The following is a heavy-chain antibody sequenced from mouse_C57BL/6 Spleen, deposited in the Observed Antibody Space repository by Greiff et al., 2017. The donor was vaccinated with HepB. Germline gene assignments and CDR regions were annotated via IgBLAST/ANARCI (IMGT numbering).Heavy chain of an antibody. CDR2: IDPSDSET. Sequence: VQLQQPGAELVRPGSSVKLSCKASGYTFTSYWMHWVKQRPIQGLEWIGNIDPSDSETHYNQKFKDKATLTLDKSSSTAYMQISRLTSEDSAVYYCARIGPYTTVDDFDYWGQGTTLTVSS. V-gene: IGHV1-52*01. D-gene: IGHD1-1*01. CDR1: GYTFTSYW. CDR3: ARIGPYTTVDDFDY. J-gene: IGHJ2*01.